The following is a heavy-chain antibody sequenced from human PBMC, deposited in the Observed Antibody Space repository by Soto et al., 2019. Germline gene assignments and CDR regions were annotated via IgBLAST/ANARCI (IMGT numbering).Heavy chain of an antibody. CDR3: ARTRGTGWFDP. CDR2: IDSDGTAI. Sequence: EVQLVESGGGLVQPGGSLRLSCAASGFTFRSYEMNWVRQAPGKGLEWVSYIDSDGTAISYADSVKGRFTISRDTAKNSLYLQMNRLRAEDTAVYYCARTRGTGWFDPWGLGTLVSVSS. D-gene: IGHD3-16*01. V-gene: IGHV3-48*03. CDR1: GFTFRSYE. J-gene: IGHJ5*02.